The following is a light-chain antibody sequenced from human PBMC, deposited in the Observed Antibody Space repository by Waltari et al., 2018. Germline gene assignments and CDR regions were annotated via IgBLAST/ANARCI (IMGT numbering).Light chain of an antibody. J-gene: IGLJ7*01. V-gene: IGLV1-51*02. CDR1: SSNIGNNY. Sequence: QSVLTQPPSVSAAPGQRVTISCSGGSSNIGNNYVSWYRQFPGTAPKLLIYENTERASGIGGRFSGSNSGTSATLDITGLQAGDEADYYCGTWDSSLSGAVFGGGTHLTVL. CDR2: ENT. CDR3: GTWDSSLSGAV.